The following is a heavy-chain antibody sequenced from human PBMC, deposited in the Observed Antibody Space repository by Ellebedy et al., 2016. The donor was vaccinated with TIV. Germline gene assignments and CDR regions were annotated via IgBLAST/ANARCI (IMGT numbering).Heavy chain of an antibody. CDR2: ISGGGGSS. Sequence: GESLKISXAASGFTFSNYAMTWVRQAPGKGLEWVSTISGGGGSSYYADSVKGRFTISRDNSKNTLYLQMNSLRAEDTAVYYCAKTPAYSSGWYLADYWGQGTLVTVSS. D-gene: IGHD6-19*01. CDR3: AKTPAYSSGWYLADY. J-gene: IGHJ4*02. CDR1: GFTFSNYA. V-gene: IGHV3-23*01.